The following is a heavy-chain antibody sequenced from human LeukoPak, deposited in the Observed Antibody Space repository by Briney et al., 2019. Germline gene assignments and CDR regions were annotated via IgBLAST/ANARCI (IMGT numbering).Heavy chain of an antibody. CDR3: ARHPEGYYYASGRTHYYYYMDV. CDR2: INHSGSNHSGST. Sequence: SETLSLTCAVYGGSFSGYYWTWIRQPPGKGLEWIGEINHSGSNHSGSTDYNPSLKSRVTISVDTSKNQFSLMLSSVTAADTAVYYCARHPEGYYYASGRTHYYYYMDVWGKGTSVTISS. J-gene: IGHJ6*03. D-gene: IGHD3-10*01. CDR1: GGSFSGYY. V-gene: IGHV4-34*01.